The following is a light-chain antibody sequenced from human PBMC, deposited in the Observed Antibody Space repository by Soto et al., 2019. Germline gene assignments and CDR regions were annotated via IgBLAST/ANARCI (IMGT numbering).Light chain of an antibody. CDR3: SSYTSTRNLV. CDR1: SSDVGSYNR. Sequence: QSVLTQPPSVSGSPGQSVTISCTGTSSDVGSYNRVSWYQQPPGTAPKLMIYEVSNRPSGVPDRFSGSKSGNTASLTISGLQAADEADYYCSSYTSTRNLVFGGGTKLTVL. CDR2: EVS. V-gene: IGLV2-18*02. J-gene: IGLJ2*01.